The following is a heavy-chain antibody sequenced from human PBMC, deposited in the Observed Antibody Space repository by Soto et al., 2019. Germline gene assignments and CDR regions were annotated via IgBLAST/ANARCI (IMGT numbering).Heavy chain of an antibody. Sequence: QVQLVESGGGVVQPGRSLRLSCAASGFTFSSYAMHWVRQAPGKGLEWVAVISYDGSNKYYADSVKGRFTISRDNSNNTLYLQMNSLRAEDTAVYYCARAVRGYSYGYYFDYWGQGTLVTVSS. D-gene: IGHD5-18*01. V-gene: IGHV3-30-3*01. CDR3: ARAVRGYSYGYYFDY. J-gene: IGHJ4*02. CDR1: GFTFSSYA. CDR2: ISYDGSNK.